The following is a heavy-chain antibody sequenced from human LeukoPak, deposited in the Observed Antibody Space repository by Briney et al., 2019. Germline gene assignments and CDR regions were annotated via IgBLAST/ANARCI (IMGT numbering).Heavy chain of an antibody. J-gene: IGHJ4*02. Sequence: GASVKVSCKASAYKFISYGISWLRQAPGQGLEWMGWISAYNGHTNYAPKFQGRVTMTTDTSTNTAYMELRSLRSDDTAVYYCARDKERAYYDFWSGYYPHFDYWGQGTLVTVSS. CDR2: ISAYNGHT. CDR3: ARDKERAYYDFWSGYYPHFDY. CDR1: AYKFISYG. D-gene: IGHD3-3*01. V-gene: IGHV1-18*01.